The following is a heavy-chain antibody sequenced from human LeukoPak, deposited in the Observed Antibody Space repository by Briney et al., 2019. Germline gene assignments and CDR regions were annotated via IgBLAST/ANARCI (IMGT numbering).Heavy chain of an antibody. CDR3: ARRLLDGYNLVSRSGTTSYFDY. CDR2: IYPGDSDT. V-gene: IGHV5-51*01. J-gene: IGHJ4*02. D-gene: IGHD5-24*01. Sequence: GESLKISCKGSGYSFTSYWIGWVRQMPVKGLEWMGIIYPGDSDTRYSPSFQGQVTISADKSISTAYLQWSSLKASDTAMYYCARRLLDGYNLVSRSGTTSYFDYWGQGTLVTVSS. CDR1: GYSFTSYW.